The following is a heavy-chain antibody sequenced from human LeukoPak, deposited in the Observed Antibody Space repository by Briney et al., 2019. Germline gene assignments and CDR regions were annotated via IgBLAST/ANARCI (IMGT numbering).Heavy chain of an antibody. J-gene: IGHJ5*02. D-gene: IGHD3-16*01. CDR3: AKGLSYDYVSSPNWFDP. CDR1: GFTFSSYA. CDR2: ISGSGSST. V-gene: IGHV3-23*01. Sequence: GGSLRLSCAASGFTFSSYAMSWVRQAPGKGLEWVSAISGSGSSTYYADSVKGRFTISRDNSKNTLYLQMNSLRAEDTAVYYCAKGLSYDYVSSPNWFDPWGQGTLVTVSS.